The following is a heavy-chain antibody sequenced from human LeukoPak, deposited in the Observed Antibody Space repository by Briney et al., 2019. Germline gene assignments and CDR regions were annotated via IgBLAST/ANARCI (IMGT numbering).Heavy chain of an antibody. CDR1: GFTFSSYG. J-gene: IGHJ4*02. V-gene: IGHV3-30*18. D-gene: IGHD6-13*01. Sequence: RTGGSLRLSCAASGFTFSSYGMHWVRQAPGKGLEWVAVISYDGSNKYYADSVKGRFTISRDNSKNTLYLQMNSLRAEDTAVYYCAKDPSSSWFGDYFDYWGQGTLVTVSS. CDR2: ISYDGSNK. CDR3: AKDPSSSWFGDYFDY.